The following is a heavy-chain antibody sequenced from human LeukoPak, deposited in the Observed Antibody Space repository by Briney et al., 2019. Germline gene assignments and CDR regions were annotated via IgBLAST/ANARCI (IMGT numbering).Heavy chain of an antibody. CDR2: ISAYNGNT. V-gene: IGHV1-18*01. Sequence: ASVKVSCKASGYTFTSYGISWVRQAPGRGLEWMGWISAYNGNTNYAQKLQGRVTMTTDTSTSTAYMELRSLRSDDTAVYYCARVRTMVRGVMGNLDYWGQGTLVTVSS. CDR1: GYTFTSYG. CDR3: ARVRTMVRGVMGNLDY. J-gene: IGHJ4*02. D-gene: IGHD3-10*01.